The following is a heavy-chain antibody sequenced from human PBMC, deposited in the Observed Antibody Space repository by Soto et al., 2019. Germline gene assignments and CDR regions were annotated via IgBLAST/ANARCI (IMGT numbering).Heavy chain of an antibody. Sequence: EVQLVESGGDLVKPGGSLRLSCTASGFTFYNTWMSWVRQAPGKGLEWVGRVKSKTDGGATDYHAFVRGRFTISRDDSEKTPNLQMSSLQTDDTAVYYCSTERRSAYHPQLDFWGQGTLLTASS. J-gene: IGHJ4*02. V-gene: IGHV3-15*01. CDR2: VKSKTDGGAT. CDR3: STERRSAYHPQLDF. D-gene: IGHD2-2*01. CDR1: GFTFYNTW.